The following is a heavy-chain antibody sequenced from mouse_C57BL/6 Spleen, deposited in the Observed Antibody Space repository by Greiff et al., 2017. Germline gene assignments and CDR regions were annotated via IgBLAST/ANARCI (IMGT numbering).Heavy chain of an antibody. J-gene: IGHJ1*03. Sequence: QVQLQQSGAELARPGASVKLSCKASGYTFTSYGISWVKQRTGQGLEWIGEIYPRSGNTYYNEKFKGKATLTADKSSSTAYMELRSLTSEDSAVYYCARVGKDGKGYFDVWGTGTTVTVSS. CDR3: ARVGKDGKGYFDV. CDR2: IYPRSGNT. V-gene: IGHV1-81*01. D-gene: IGHD2-3*01. CDR1: GYTFTSYG.